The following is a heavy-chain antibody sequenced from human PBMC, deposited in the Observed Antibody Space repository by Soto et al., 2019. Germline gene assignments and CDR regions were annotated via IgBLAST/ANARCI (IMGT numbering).Heavy chain of an antibody. D-gene: IGHD6-13*01. CDR1: GGSISSGGYY. J-gene: IGHJ4*02. V-gene: IGHV4-31*03. CDR3: ARSFVVAAAGPFDY. Sequence: QVQLQESGPGLVKPSQTLSLTCTVSGGSISSGGYYWSWIRQHPGKGLEWIGYIYYGGSTYYNPSLKSRVTMSVDTSKNQFSLKVSSVTAADTAVYYCARSFVVAAAGPFDYWGKGTLVTVSS. CDR2: IYYGGST.